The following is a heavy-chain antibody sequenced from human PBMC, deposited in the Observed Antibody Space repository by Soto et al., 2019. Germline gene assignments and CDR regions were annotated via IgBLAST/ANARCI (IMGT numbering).Heavy chain of an antibody. D-gene: IGHD2-2*01. J-gene: IGHJ6*02. CDR3: ARFRAPAATNYYYYYGMDV. CDR1: GYSFTSYW. V-gene: IGHV5-10-1*01. CDR2: IDPSDSYT. Sequence: PGESLKISCKGSGYSFTSYWISWVRQMPGKGLEWMGRIDPSDSYTNYSSSFQGHVTISADKSISTAYLQWSSLKASDTAMYYCARFRAPAATNYYYYYGMDVWGQGTTVTVSS.